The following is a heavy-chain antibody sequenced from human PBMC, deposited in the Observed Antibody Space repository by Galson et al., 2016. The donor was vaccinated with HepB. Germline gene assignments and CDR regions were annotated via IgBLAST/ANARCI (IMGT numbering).Heavy chain of an antibody. CDR3: AKDGYFASGSALYGMDV. Sequence: SLRLSCAASGLRFSSYAVSWVRQAPGKGLEWVSGISGSGGRTYYADSVKGRFTISRDNSKNTVYLQTNSLRVEDTALYYCAKDGYFASGSALYGMDVWGQGTTVTVSS. J-gene: IGHJ6*02. V-gene: IGHV3-23*01. D-gene: IGHD3-10*01. CDR1: GLRFSSYA. CDR2: ISGSGGRT.